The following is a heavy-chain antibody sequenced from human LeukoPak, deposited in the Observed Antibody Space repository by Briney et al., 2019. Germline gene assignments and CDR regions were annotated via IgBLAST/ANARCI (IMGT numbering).Heavy chain of an antibody. Sequence: PSETLSLTCTVYGGSFSGYYWSWIRQPPGKGLEWIGEINHSGSTNYNPSLKSRVTISVDTSKNQFSLKLSSVTAADTAVYYCARGDTIFGVVIPSWFDPWGQGTLVTVSS. V-gene: IGHV4-34*01. J-gene: IGHJ5*02. D-gene: IGHD3-3*01. CDR1: GGSFSGYY. CDR2: INHSGST. CDR3: ARGDTIFGVVIPSWFDP.